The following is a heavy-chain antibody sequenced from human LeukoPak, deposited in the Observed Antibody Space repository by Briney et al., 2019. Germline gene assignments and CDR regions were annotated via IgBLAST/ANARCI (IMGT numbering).Heavy chain of an antibody. CDR3: ARDDIGSGYYRRYFQN. J-gene: IGHJ1*01. CDR2: IYSSGST. CDR1: GFSFSSYT. V-gene: IGHV3-66*01. D-gene: IGHD3-3*01. Sequence: QPGGSLRLSCAAPGFSFSSYTMNWVRQAPGKGLEWVSVIYSSGSTYYADSVKGRFTISRDNSKNTLYLQMNSLRAEDTAVYYCARDDIGSGYYRRYFQNWGQGTLVTVSS.